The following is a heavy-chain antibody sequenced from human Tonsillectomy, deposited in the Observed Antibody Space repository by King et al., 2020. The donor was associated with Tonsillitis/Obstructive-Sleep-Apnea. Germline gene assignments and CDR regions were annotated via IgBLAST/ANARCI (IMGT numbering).Heavy chain of an antibody. J-gene: IGHJ3*01. CDR1: GFSFRSYA. D-gene: IGHD1-26*01. V-gene: IGHV3-30*04. CDR2: TSFDGSDA. CDR3: ATQGAGAQALHDFDF. Sequence: QVQLVESGGGVVQPGRSLRLSCAASGFSFRSYAMHWVRQAPGKGLEWVGFTSFDGSDAYYADSVRGRFTISRDNSRKTLHLQMNSLRAEDTAVYYCATQGAGAQALHDFDFWGQGTMVTVSS.